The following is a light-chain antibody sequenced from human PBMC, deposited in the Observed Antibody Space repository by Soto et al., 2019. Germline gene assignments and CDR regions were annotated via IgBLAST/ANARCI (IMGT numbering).Light chain of an antibody. J-gene: IGKJ5*01. V-gene: IGKV3D-20*01. Sequence: DSVLARSPAALSLSPGERAALCCGASQSVSSSRLAWYQQKPALAPRLLIYDGFLRATGIPDRFSGSGSGTDFTLTISRLEPEDFAVYYCQQYGNSPITFGQGTRLEIK. CDR2: DGF. CDR1: QSVSSSR. CDR3: QQYGNSPIT.